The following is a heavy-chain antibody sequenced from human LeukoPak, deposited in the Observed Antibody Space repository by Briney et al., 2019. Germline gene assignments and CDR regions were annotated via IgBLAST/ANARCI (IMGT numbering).Heavy chain of an antibody. V-gene: IGHV3-21*01. CDR2: ISSSSRYI. Sequence: GGSLRLSCAASGFTFSSYSMNWVRQAPGKGLEWVSSISSSSRYIYYADSVKGRFTISRDNAKNSLYLQMNSLRAEDTAVYYCARGITYYYDSSGYYYGYWGQGTLVTVSS. D-gene: IGHD3-22*01. CDR1: GFTFSSYS. J-gene: IGHJ4*02. CDR3: ARGITYYYDSSGYYYGY.